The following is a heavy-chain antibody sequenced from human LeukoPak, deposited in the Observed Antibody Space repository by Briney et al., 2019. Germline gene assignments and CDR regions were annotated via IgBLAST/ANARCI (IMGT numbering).Heavy chain of an antibody. CDR3: ARDLGSSGYIFDY. CDR2: IYYSGST. CDR1: GGSISSYN. Sequence: SETLSLTCTVSGGSISSYNWSWIRQPPGKGLEWIGYIYYSGSTNYNPSLKSRVTISVDTSKNQFSLKLSSVTAADTAVYYCARDLGSSGYIFDYWGQGTLVTVSS. V-gene: IGHV4-59*01. D-gene: IGHD6-13*01. J-gene: IGHJ4*02.